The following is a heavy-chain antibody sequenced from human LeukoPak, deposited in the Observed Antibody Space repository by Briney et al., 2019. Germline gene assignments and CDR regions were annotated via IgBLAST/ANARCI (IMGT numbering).Heavy chain of an antibody. V-gene: IGHV4-4*07. Sequence: SETLSLTCTVSGGSISNYYWTWIRQPAGKGLEWIGRVYTTGTTNYNPSLKSRVTISVDTSKNQFSLKLSSVTAADTAVYYCARGWFGELSSYYYYMDVWGKGTTVTVSS. CDR1: GGSISNYY. J-gene: IGHJ6*03. CDR2: VYTTGTT. D-gene: IGHD3-10*01. CDR3: ARGWFGELSSYYYYMDV.